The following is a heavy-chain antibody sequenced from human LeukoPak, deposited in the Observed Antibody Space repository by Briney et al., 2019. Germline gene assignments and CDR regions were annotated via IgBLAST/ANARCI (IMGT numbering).Heavy chain of an antibody. CDR3: ARASFASGSYYFDL. CDR2: VYHSGAN. V-gene: IGHV4-59*12. J-gene: IGHJ4*02. D-gene: IGHD3-10*01. CDR1: GGSINGYY. Sequence: SETLSLTCTVSGGSINGYYWSWIRQPPGKGGKGLEWIASVYHSGANYVNPSLKSRVTTSVDTSKSHFYLTLTSVTAADTAVYFCARASFASGSYYFDLWGQGTLITVSS.